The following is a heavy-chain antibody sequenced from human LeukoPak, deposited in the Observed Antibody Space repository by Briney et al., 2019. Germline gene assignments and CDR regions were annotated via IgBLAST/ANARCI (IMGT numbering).Heavy chain of an antibody. J-gene: IGHJ4*02. Sequence: PGGSLRLSCAGSGFTFDDYAMHWVRHAPGKGLEWVSGISWNSGNIGYADSVKGRFIVSRDNAKNSVYLQMNSLRDEDMALYYCAKGRSGYYYGSGPLDYWGQGTLVTVSS. CDR2: ISWNSGNI. V-gene: IGHV3-9*03. CDR1: GFTFDDYA. D-gene: IGHD3-10*01. CDR3: AKGRSGYYYGSGPLDY.